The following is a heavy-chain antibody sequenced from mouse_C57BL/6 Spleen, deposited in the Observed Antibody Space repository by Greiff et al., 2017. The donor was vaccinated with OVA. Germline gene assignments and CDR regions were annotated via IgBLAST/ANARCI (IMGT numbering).Heavy chain of an antibody. CDR2: IHPNSGST. CDR1: GYTFTSYW. CDR3: IYDYEGVWFAY. Sequence: VQLQQPGAELVKPGASVKLSCKASGYTFTSYWMHWVKQRPGQGLEWIGMIHPNSGSTNYNEKFKSKATLTVDKSSSTAYMQLSSLTSEDSAVYYWIYDYEGVWFAYWGQGTLVTVSA. D-gene: IGHD2-4*01. J-gene: IGHJ3*01. V-gene: IGHV1-64*01.